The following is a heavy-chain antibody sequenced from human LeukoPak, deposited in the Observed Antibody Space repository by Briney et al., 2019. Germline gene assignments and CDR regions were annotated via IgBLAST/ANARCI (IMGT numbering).Heavy chain of an antibody. V-gene: IGHV3-11*06. D-gene: IGHD6-13*01. CDR2: ISSSNTYT. J-gene: IGHJ5*01. CDR1: GFTFSDYY. Sequence: AGSLRLSCAASGFTFSDYYMRWIRQAPGKGLEGVSYISSSNTYTTYADSVKGRFTIYRDNAKNSLYLQMNSLRAEDTAVYYCARDRGVGDSSNWYDYWGQGTLVTVSS. CDR3: ARDRGVGDSSNWYDY.